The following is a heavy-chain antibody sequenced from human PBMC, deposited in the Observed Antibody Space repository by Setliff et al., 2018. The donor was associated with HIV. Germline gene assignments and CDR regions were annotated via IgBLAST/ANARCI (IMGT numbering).Heavy chain of an antibody. D-gene: IGHD3-3*01. CDR1: GFTVSSNY. CDR2: VYSGGST. Sequence: LRLSCAASGFTVSSNYMSWVRQAPGKGLEWVSVVYSGGSTYYAESVKGRFTISRDISKNTLYLQLNSLRAEDTAVYYCARGGFWSGYHDYWGQGTLVTVSS. CDR3: ARGGFWSGYHDY. V-gene: IGHV3-53*01. J-gene: IGHJ4*02.